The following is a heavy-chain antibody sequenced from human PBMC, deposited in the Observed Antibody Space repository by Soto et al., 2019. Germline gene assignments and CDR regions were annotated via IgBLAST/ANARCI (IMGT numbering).Heavy chain of an antibody. CDR3: ERGGYGSSWYGWFDP. J-gene: IGHJ5*02. CDR2: IYHSGST. D-gene: IGHD6-13*01. Sequence: SETLSLTCAVSGGSISSSNWWSWVRQPPGKGLEWIGEIYHSGSTNYNPSLKSRVTISVDKSKNQFSLKLSSVTAADTAVYYCERGGYGSSWYGWFDPWGQGTLVTVSS. CDR1: GGSISSSNW. V-gene: IGHV4-4*02.